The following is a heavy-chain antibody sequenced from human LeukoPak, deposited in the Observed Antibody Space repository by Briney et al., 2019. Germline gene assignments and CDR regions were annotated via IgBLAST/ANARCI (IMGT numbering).Heavy chain of an antibody. CDR2: ISGSGGDT. V-gene: IGHV3-23*01. CDR3: ATSSGWYPKYFDY. J-gene: IGHJ4*02. CDR1: GFTFSSYW. D-gene: IGHD6-19*01. Sequence: AGGSLRLSCAASGFTFSSYWMSWVRQAPGKGLEWVSAISGSGGDTYYADSVKGRFTISRDNSKNTLYLQMNSLRAEDTALYYCATSSGWYPKYFDYWGQGTLVTVSS.